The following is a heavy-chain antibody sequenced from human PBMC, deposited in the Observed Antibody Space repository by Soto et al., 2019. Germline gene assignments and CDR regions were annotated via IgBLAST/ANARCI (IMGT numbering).Heavy chain of an antibody. CDR2: ISSDGSTT. CDR3: ASLYSSAWARDY. Sequence: GGSLRLSCAASGFTFNSCWMHWVRQVPGKGLVWVSRISSDGSTTDYADSVKGRFTISRDNAKNTLYLQMYNLKAEDTAVYYCASLYSSAWARDYWGQGXLVTVYS. CDR1: GFTFNSCW. J-gene: IGHJ4*02. V-gene: IGHV3-74*01. D-gene: IGHD6-19*01.